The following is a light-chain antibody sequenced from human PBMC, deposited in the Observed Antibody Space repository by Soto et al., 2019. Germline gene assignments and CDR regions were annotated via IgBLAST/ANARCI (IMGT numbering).Light chain of an antibody. CDR3: LQHKTYPWT. CDR1: QGIRRD. Sequence: DIQMTQSPSSLSASVGDRVTITCRASQGIRRDLGWFQQKPGKAPKRLIYAAGSLESGVPSRFSGSGSGTEFTLTISSLQPEDFATYFCLQHKTYPWTFGHGTKVEIK. CDR2: AAG. J-gene: IGKJ1*01. V-gene: IGKV1-17*01.